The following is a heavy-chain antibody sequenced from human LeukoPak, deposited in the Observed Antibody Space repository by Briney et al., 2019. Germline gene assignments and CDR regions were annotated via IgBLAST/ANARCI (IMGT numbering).Heavy chain of an antibody. V-gene: IGHV3-21*01. CDR1: GFTFSSYH. D-gene: IGHD3-10*01. CDR3: VRVALYYYGSESYYFFEH. J-gene: IGHJ4*02. CDR2: IGSSGSYI. Sequence: GGSLRLSCEVSGFTFSSYHMNWVRQAPGKGLEWVSSIGSSGSYIYYADSLTGRFTISRDNAKNSLYLQMNTLRVEDTAIYYCVRVALYYYGSESYYFFEHWGQGTRVTASS.